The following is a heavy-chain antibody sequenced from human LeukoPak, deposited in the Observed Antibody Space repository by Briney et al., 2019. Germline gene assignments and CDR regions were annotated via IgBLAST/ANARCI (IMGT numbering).Heavy chain of an antibody. J-gene: IGHJ4*02. CDR2: ITGSGGGT. Sequence: GGSLRLSCAASGFTFSSYEMNWVRQAPGKGLEWVSTITGSGGGTYYADSVKGRFTISRDNSKNTLYLQMNSLRAGDTAIYYCANLEMIYAIRYFEHWGQGTLVTVSS. CDR3: ANLEMIYAIRYFEH. CDR1: GFTFSSYE. V-gene: IGHV3-23*01. D-gene: IGHD2-8*01.